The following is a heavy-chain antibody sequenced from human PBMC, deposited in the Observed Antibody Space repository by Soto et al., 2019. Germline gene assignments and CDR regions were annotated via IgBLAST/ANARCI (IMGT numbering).Heavy chain of an antibody. Sequence: EVQLVESGGDLVQPGGSLRLSCAASGFALSDYWMSWVRQAPGKGLEGVANIKQDGSEKYYVDSVKGRFTIARDNAKNALYLQMNSLRVEDTAVYYCAIAPSVDAYWGQGTLVTVSS. CDR2: IKQDGSEK. CDR1: GFALSDYW. J-gene: IGHJ4*02. CDR3: AIAPSVDAY. V-gene: IGHV3-7*01. D-gene: IGHD5-12*01.